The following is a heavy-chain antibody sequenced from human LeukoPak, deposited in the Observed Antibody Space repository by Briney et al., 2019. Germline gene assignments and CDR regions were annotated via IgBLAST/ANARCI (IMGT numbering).Heavy chain of an antibody. D-gene: IGHD3-10*01. J-gene: IGHJ4*02. V-gene: IGHV3-74*01. CDR2: INSDGSST. CDR1: GFTFSSYW. CDR3: ARDLIWFWEFHDY. Sequence: GGSLSLPCAASGFTFSSYWMHWVRQAPGKGLVWVSRINSDGSSTSYADSVQGRFTISRDNAKNTLYLQMNSLRAEDTAVYYCARDLIWFWEFHDYWGQGTLVTVSS.